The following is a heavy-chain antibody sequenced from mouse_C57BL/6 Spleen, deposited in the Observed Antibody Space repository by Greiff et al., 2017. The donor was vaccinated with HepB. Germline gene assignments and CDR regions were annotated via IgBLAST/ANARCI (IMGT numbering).Heavy chain of an antibody. CDR3: ARGHPFAY. V-gene: IGHV1-9*01. CDR2: ILPGSGST. J-gene: IGHJ3*01. Sequence: VMLVESGAELMKPGASVKLSCKATGYTFTGYWIEWVKQRPGHGLEWIGEILPGSGSTNYNEKFKGKATFTADKSSNTAYMQLSSLTTADSAIYYCARGHPFAYWGQGTLVTVSA. CDR1: GYTFTGYW.